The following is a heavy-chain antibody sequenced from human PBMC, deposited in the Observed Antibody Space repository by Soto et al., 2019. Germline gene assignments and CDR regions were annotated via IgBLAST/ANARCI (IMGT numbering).Heavy chain of an antibody. J-gene: IGHJ4*02. V-gene: IGHV3-21*01. CDR3: ARDQPGYSYGYGLGY. Sequence: EVQLVESGGGLVKLGGSLRLSCAASGFTFSSYSMNWVRQAPGKGLEWVSSISSSSSYIYYADSVKGRFTISRDNAKNSLYLQMNSLRAADTAVYYCARDQPGYSYGYGLGYWGQGTLVTVSS. D-gene: IGHD5-18*01. CDR1: GFTFSSYS. CDR2: ISSSSSYI.